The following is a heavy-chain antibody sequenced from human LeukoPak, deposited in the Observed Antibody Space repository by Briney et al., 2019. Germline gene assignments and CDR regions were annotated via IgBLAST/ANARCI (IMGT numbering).Heavy chain of an antibody. CDR2: ISGSGGST. CDR3: AKDHRYFDWPYYFDY. J-gene: IGHJ4*02. D-gene: IGHD3-9*01. CDR1: GFTFSSYA. Sequence: GGSLRLSCAASGFTFSSYAMSWVRQAPGNGLEWVSAISGSGGSTYYADSVKGRFTISRDNSKNTLYLQMNSLRAEDTAVYYCAKDHRYFDWPYYFDYWGQGTLVTVSS. V-gene: IGHV3-23*01.